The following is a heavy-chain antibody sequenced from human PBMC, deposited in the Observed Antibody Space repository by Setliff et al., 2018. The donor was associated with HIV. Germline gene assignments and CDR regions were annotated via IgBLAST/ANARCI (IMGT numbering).Heavy chain of an antibody. J-gene: IGHJ4*01. Sequence: PSETLSLTCTVSDGSFSSDYWTWIRQTPGKGLEWIGYIYYSGSTKYNPSLTSRVTISLDTSKNRFSLQLTSVTAADTAVYYCASFYGDYGYWGHGTQVTVSS. V-gene: IGHV4-59*01. D-gene: IGHD3-10*01. CDR2: IYYSGST. CDR1: DGSFSSDY. CDR3: ASFYGDYGY.